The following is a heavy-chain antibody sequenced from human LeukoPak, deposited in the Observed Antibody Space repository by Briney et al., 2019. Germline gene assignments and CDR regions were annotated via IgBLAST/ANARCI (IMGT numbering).Heavy chain of an antibody. D-gene: IGHD3-22*01. Sequence: GESLKISCKGSGYSFTSYWIGWVRQMPGKGLEWMGLIYPGDSDTRYSPSFQGQVTISADKSISTAYLQWSSLKASDTAMYYCARLSSYYDSSGYLEDDAFDIWGQGTMVTVSS. CDR2: IYPGDSDT. CDR1: GYSFTSYW. J-gene: IGHJ3*02. CDR3: ARLSSYYDSSGYLEDDAFDI. V-gene: IGHV5-51*01.